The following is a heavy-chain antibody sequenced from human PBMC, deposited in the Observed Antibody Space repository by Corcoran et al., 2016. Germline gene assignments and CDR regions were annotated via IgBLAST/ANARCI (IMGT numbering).Heavy chain of an antibody. CDR3: ARGSDIVVVPAAILLDY. CDR2: INPSGGST. V-gene: IGHV1-46*01. D-gene: IGHD2-2*01. Sequence: QVQLVQSGAEVKKPGASVKVSCKASGYTFTSYDMHWVRQAPGQGLEWMGIINPSGGSTSYAQKFQGRVTMTRGTSTSTVYMELSSLRSEDTAVYYCARGSDIVVVPAAILLDYWGQGTLVTVSS. J-gene: IGHJ4*02. CDR1: GYTFTSYD.